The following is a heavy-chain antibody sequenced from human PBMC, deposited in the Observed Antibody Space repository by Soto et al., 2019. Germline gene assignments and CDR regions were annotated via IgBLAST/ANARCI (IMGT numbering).Heavy chain of an antibody. Sequence: QVQLVQSGAEVKKPGSSVKVSCKASGGTFSNYAFSWVRQAPGQGLEWMGGIIPTFVTAKYAQKFQGRVTITADESTNTVYMDLSSLRSEDTAIYYCARWAGSRWYGPFDYWGQGTLVTVSS. D-gene: IGHD6-13*01. V-gene: IGHV1-69*12. CDR2: IIPTFVTA. CDR1: GGTFSNYA. J-gene: IGHJ4*02. CDR3: ARWAGSRWYGPFDY.